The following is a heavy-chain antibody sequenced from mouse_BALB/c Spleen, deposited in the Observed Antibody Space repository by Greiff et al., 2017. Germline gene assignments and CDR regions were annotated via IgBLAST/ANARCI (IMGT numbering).Heavy chain of an antibody. D-gene: IGHD1-1*01. CDR2: IDPANGNT. V-gene: IGHV14-3*02. J-gene: IGHJ2*01. Sequence: VQLKQSGAELVKPGASVKLSCTASGFNIKDTYMHWVKQRPEQGLEWIGRIDPANGNTKYDPKFQGKATITADTSSNTAYLQLSSLTSEDTAVYYCARDGSSFCFDYWGQGTTLTVSS. CDR3: ARDGSSFCFDY. CDR1: GFNIKDTY.